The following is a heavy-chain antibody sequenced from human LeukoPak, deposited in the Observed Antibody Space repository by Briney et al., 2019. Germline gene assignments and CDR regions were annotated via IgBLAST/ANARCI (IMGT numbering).Heavy chain of an antibody. Sequence: GGSLRLSCAASGFTFSSYWMHWVRQAPGKGLVWVSRINSDGSSTSYADSVKGRFTISRDNAKNTLYLQMNSLRAEDTAVYYCAKDGLRFLEWLSKNYYMDVWGKGTTVTVSS. CDR1: GFTFSSYW. J-gene: IGHJ6*03. CDR3: AKDGLRFLEWLSKNYYMDV. D-gene: IGHD3-3*01. CDR2: INSDGSST. V-gene: IGHV3-74*01.